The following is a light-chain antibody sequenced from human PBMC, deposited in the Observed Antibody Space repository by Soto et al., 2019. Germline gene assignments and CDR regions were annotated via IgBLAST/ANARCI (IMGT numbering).Light chain of an antibody. V-gene: IGLV3-21*04. CDR2: YDS. J-gene: IGLJ1*01. CDR1: SIGSKR. Sequence: SYELTQPPSVSVAPEKTARITCGGNSIGSKRVHWYRQKPGQAPVLVIYYDSDRPSGIPERFSGSNSGNTATLTISRVEAADEADYYCHLWDITTDHYVFGTGTKLTVL. CDR3: HLWDITTDHYV.